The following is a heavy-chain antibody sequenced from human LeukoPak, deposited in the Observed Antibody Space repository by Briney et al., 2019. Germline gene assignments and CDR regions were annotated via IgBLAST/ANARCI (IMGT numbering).Heavy chain of an antibody. CDR1: GFTVSSNY. CDR3: ARVDTAMVRLAGYYYYMDV. CDR2: IYSGGST. D-gene: IGHD5-18*01. J-gene: IGHJ6*03. Sequence: PGGSLRLSCAASGFTVSSNYMSWVRQAPGKGLEWVSVIYSGGSTYYADSVKGRFTISRDNSKNTLYLQMNSLRAEDTAVYYCARVDTAMVRLAGYYYYMDVWGKGTTVTVSS. V-gene: IGHV3-53*01.